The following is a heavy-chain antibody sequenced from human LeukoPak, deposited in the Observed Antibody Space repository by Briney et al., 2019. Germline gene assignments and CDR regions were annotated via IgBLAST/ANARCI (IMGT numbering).Heavy chain of an antibody. J-gene: IGHJ6*03. CDR3: AKGEVPLPHYYYYMDV. V-gene: IGHV1-69*01. Sequence: GSSVKVSCKASGGTFSSYAISWVRQAPGQGLEWKGGIIPIFGTANYAQKFQGRVTITADESTSTAYMELSSLRSEDTAVYYCAKGEVPLPHYYYYMDVWGKGTTVTVSS. D-gene: IGHD3-16*01. CDR2: IIPIFGTA. CDR1: GGTFSSYA.